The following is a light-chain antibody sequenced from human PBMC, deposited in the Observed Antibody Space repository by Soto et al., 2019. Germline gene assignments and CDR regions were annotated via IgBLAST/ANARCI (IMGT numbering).Light chain of an antibody. Sequence: EIVLTQSPATLSLSPGERATFSCRASQSVSSYLAWFQQKPGQAPRLLIYDASHRATGIAARFSGSGSQTDFPLTISSLEPEDFAVYYCQQHSNWPPSITFAQRTRLEIK. CDR1: QSVSSY. CDR2: DAS. V-gene: IGKV3-11*01. CDR3: QQHSNWPPSIT. J-gene: IGKJ5*01.